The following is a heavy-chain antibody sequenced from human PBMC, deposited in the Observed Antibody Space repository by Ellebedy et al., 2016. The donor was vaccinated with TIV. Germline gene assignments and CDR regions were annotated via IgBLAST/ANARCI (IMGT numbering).Heavy chain of an antibody. Sequence: GESLKISCEASGFIFSNYNMNWVRQSPGKGLEWVSSIRSTGSDKYYADSVKGRFTISRDNAQNTLFLQMNSLRVEDTAVYYCSRGWSNPDSWGQGTLVIVSS. CDR3: SRGWSNPDS. CDR1: GFIFSNYN. V-gene: IGHV3-21*06. J-gene: IGHJ4*02. D-gene: IGHD2-15*01. CDR2: IRSTGSDK.